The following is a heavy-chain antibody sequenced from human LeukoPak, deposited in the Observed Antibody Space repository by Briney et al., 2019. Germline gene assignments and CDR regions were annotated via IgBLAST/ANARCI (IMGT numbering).Heavy chain of an antibody. CDR2: MYYSRST. V-gene: IGHV4-39*07. Sequence: SETLSLTCTVSGGSISSGGYYWGWIRQPPGKGLEWIGSMYYSRSTYYNPSLKSRVTRSVDTSKNRFSLKLSSVTAADTAVYYCARTNFGVVNFGGQGTLVTVSS. D-gene: IGHD3-3*01. J-gene: IGHJ4*02. CDR3: ARTNFGVVNF. CDR1: GGSISSGGYY.